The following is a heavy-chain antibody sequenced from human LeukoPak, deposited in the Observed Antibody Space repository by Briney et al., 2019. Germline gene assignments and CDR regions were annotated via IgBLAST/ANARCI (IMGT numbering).Heavy chain of an antibody. D-gene: IGHD3-22*01. V-gene: IGHV3-74*01. CDR3: ARGGDSSAFNWFDP. CDR2: INSDGSST. J-gene: IGHJ5*02. Sequence: GGSLTHSCAASGFTFSSYWMHWVRQGPGKGLVWVSRINSDGSSTSYADSVKGQFTISRDNAKNTLYLQMNSLRAEDTAVYYCARGGDSSAFNWFDPWGQRTLVTVSS. CDR1: GFTFSSYW.